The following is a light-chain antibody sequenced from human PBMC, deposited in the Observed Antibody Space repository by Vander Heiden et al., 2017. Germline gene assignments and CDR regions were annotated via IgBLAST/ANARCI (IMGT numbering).Light chain of an antibody. CDR1: SSNIGAGFD. CDR3: QSSDGSVV. Sequence: QSVLTQPTSVSGAPGESVTISCTGDSSNIGAGFDVHWYQQIPGSAPKLLIFGDTSRPSGVPDRFSGSRSGTSASLAITGPQAEDAADYYCQSSDGSVVFGGGTKLTVL. V-gene: IGLV1-40*01. CDR2: GDT. J-gene: IGLJ2*01.